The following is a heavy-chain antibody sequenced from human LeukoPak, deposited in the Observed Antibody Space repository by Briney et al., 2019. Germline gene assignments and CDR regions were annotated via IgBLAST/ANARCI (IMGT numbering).Heavy chain of an antibody. CDR2: IKQDGSEK. CDR1: GFTFSDYY. Sequence: GGSLRLSCAASGFTFSDYYMSWVRRAPGKGLEWVANIKQDGSEKYYVDSVKGRFTISRDNAKNSLYLQMNSLRAEDTAVYYCARSLYSGYDLGYWGQGTLVTVSS. D-gene: IGHD5-12*01. CDR3: ARSLYSGYDLGY. J-gene: IGHJ4*02. V-gene: IGHV3-7*01.